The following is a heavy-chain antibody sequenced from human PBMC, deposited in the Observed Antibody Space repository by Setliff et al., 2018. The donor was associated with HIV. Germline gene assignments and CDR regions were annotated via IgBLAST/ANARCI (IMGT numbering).Heavy chain of an antibody. J-gene: IGHJ4*02. D-gene: IGHD1-26*01. V-gene: IGHV1-46*01. CDR2: INPAGNPT. CDR1: GYTFTSDY. Sequence: ASVKVSCKASGYTFTSDYHHWLRQAPGQGLEWMGIINPAGNPTNDAQKFQGRLTMTRDTSTNTVYMELSSLRSEDTAVYYCATDCAVVGGTGSLDSWGQGTLVTVSS. CDR3: ATDCAVVGGTGSLDS.